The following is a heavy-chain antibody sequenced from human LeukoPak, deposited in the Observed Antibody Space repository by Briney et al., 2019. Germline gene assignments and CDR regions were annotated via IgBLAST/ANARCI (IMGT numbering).Heavy chain of an antibody. D-gene: IGHD3-10*01. CDR3: ARRPRSGGPYFDY. CDR1: GFTFSDHY. CDR2: ISTTTYFT. Sequence: PGGSLRLSCAASGFTFSDHYMTWIRQAPGKGLEWISYISTTTYFTNNADSVEGRFTISRDNAKNSVYLQMNSLRVEDTAVYYCARRPRSGGPYFDYWGQGTLVTVSS. J-gene: IGHJ4*02. V-gene: IGHV3-11*06.